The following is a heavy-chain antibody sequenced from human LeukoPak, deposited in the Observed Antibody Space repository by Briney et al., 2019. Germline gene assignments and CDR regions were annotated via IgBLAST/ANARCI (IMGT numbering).Heavy chain of an antibody. D-gene: IGHD6-13*01. CDR2: MNPNSGNT. V-gene: IGHV1-8*01. J-gene: IGHJ5*02. Sequence: ASVKVSCKASGYTFTSYDINWVRQAPGQGLEWMGWMNPNSGNTGYAQKFQGRVTMTRNASISTAYMELSSLRSEDTAAYYCARGGYSSSWHPLWGEFDPWGQGTLVTVSS. CDR3: ARGGYSSSWHPLWGEFDP. CDR1: GYTFTSYD.